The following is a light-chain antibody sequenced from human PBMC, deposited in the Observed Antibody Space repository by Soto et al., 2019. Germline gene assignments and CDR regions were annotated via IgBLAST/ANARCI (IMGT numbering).Light chain of an antibody. J-gene: IGKJ1*01. CDR3: QHYGGSLWT. CDR1: QSVNSRY. Sequence: EIVLTQSPGTLSLSPGERATLSCRASQSVNSRYLAWYQQKPVQAPRLLIYGTSSRATGIPDRFSGSGSGTDFTLTISSLESADVALYYCQHYGGSLWTFGQGTKVEIK. CDR2: GTS. V-gene: IGKV3-20*01.